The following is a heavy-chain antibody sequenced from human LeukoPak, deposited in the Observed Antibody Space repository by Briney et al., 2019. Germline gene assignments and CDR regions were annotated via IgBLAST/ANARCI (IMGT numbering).Heavy chain of an antibody. CDR3: ASRWLYYYYGMDV. CDR2: IYYSGST. Sequence: PSETLSLTCTVSSGSISSSSYYWGWIRQPPGKGLEWIGSIYYSGSTYYNPSLKSRVTISVDTSKNQFSLKLSSVTAADTAVYYCASRWLYYYYGMDVWGQGTTVTVSS. J-gene: IGHJ6*02. V-gene: IGHV4-39*01. D-gene: IGHD6-19*01. CDR1: SGSISSSSYY.